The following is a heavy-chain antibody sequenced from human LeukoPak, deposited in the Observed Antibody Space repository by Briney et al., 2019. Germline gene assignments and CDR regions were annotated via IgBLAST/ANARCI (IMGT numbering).Heavy chain of an antibody. CDR1: GFTFSSYG. CDR3: AREDIVVVLAAIVGYYGMDV. V-gene: IGHV3-33*01. Sequence: PGGSLRLSCAASGFTFSSYGMHWVRQAPGKGLEWVAVIWYDGSNKYYADSVKGRFTISRDNSKNTLYLQMNSLRAEDTAVYYCAREDIVVVLAAIVGYYGMDVWGQGTTVTVSS. CDR2: IWYDGSNK. D-gene: IGHD2-2*02. J-gene: IGHJ6*02.